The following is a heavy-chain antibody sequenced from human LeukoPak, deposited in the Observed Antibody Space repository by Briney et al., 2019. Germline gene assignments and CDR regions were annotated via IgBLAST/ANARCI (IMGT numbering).Heavy chain of an antibody. D-gene: IGHD6-6*01. J-gene: IGHJ5*02. Sequence: SETLSLTCTVSGGSISSYYWSWIRQPPGKGLEWIGYIYYSGSTNYNPSLKSRVTISVDTSKNQFSLKLSSVAAADTAVYYCARGGSSSSYLGGWFDPWGQGTLVTVSS. CDR3: ARGGSSSSYLGGWFDP. V-gene: IGHV4-59*01. CDR2: IYYSGST. CDR1: GGSISSYY.